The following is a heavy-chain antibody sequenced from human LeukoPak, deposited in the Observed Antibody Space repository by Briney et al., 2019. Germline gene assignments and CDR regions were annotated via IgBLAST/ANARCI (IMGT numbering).Heavy chain of an antibody. V-gene: IGHV4-59*08. CDR2: IYYSGST. CDR3: GRERRGYSSSWFEPDY. J-gene: IGHJ4*02. D-gene: IGHD6-13*01. Sequence: SETLSLTCTVSGGSISSYYWSWIRQPPGKGLEWIGYIYYSGSTNYNPSLKSRVTISVDTSKNQFSLKLSSVTAADTAVYYCGRERRGYSSSWFEPDYWGQGTLVTVSS. CDR1: GGSISSYY.